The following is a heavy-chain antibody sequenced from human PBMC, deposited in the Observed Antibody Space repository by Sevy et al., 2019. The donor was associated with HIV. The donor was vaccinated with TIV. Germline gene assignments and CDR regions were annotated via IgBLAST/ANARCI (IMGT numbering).Heavy chain of an antibody. V-gene: IGHV3-23*01. CDR2: ISGSGGST. Sequence: GGSLRLSCAASGFTFSSYAMSWVRQAPGKGLEWVSAISGSGGSTYYADSVKGRFTISRDNSKNTLYLQMNSLRAEDTAVYYRVANTRDIAVAGTGIRPRIFDYWGQGTLVTVSS. D-gene: IGHD6-19*01. CDR1: GFTFSSYA. J-gene: IGHJ4*02. CDR3: VANTRDIAVAGTGIRPRIFDY.